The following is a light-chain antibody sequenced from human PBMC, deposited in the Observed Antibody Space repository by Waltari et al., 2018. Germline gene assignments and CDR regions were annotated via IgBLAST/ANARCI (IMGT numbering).Light chain of an antibody. Sequence: DIVLTQSPGTLSLSPGERATLSCRASQSVSSSYLAGYQQKPGQAPRLLSYGASSRATGIPDRFSGRGSGTDFTLTLSRLEPVDFAVYYCQQYGSSPRTFGQGTKVEIK. CDR2: GAS. J-gene: IGKJ1*01. CDR1: QSVSSSY. V-gene: IGKV3-20*01. CDR3: QQYGSSPRT.